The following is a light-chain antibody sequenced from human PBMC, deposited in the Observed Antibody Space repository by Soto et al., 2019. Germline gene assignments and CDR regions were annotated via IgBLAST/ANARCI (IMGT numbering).Light chain of an antibody. CDR1: RDVGSD. CDR2: AAP. CDR3: LQDYGDSWT. Sequence: QMTQSPSTPSASXGETIIINCRGSRDVGSDVSLYHENPGXAPKLLXYAAPNLYHGGPSRCSGSRSGTEFTRTISSLQPEDFASYYGLQDYGDSWTFGQGTKVDIK. J-gene: IGKJ1*01. V-gene: IGKV1-6*01.